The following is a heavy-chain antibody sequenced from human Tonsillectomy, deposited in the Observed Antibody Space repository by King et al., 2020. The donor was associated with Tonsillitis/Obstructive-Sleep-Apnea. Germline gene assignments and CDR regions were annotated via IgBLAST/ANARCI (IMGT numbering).Heavy chain of an antibody. Sequence: QLQESGPGLVKPSETLSLSCIVSGGSISSSRYYWGWIRQPPGKGLEWIATIQYSETTYYNPSLKGRVAIFVDTCKNQFSLTMSSVTAADTAVYYCAMDTSSPGRFDYWGQGSLVTVSS. D-gene: IGHD5-18*01. J-gene: IGHJ4*02. V-gene: IGHV4-39*01. CDR3: AMDTSSPGRFDY. CDR1: GGSISSSRYY. CDR2: IQYSETT.